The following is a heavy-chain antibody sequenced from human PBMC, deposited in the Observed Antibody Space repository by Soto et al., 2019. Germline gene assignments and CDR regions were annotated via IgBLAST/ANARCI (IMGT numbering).Heavy chain of an antibody. Sequence: PSETLSLTCTVSGDSITSNSYFWAWIRQPPGKGLDWIGSIYYSGTTYYNPSLKSRVTISVDRSKNQFSLKLSSVTAADTAVYYCARLRAAGLSQIIAAAGSRYYYYYGMDVWGQGTTVTVS. V-gene: IGHV4-39*01. CDR2: IYYSGTT. CDR1: GDSITSNSYF. J-gene: IGHJ6*02. CDR3: ARLRAAGLSQIIAAAGSRYYYYYGMDV. D-gene: IGHD6-13*01.